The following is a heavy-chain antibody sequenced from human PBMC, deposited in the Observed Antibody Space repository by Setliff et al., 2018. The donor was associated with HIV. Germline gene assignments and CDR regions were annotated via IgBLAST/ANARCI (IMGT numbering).Heavy chain of an antibody. CDR3: VRVNSGWFRGYYQYYHMDV. V-gene: IGHV4-34*01. Sequence: SETLSLTCAVYGGSFSDYYWGWIRQPPGKGLEWIGEINQSGYTKYTPSLKSRVTISLDTSNKQLSLKLTSVTAADTAVYYCVRVNSGWFRGYYQYYHMDVWGKGTTVTVSS. CDR1: GGSFSDYY. D-gene: IGHD6-19*01. CDR2: INQSGYT. J-gene: IGHJ6*03.